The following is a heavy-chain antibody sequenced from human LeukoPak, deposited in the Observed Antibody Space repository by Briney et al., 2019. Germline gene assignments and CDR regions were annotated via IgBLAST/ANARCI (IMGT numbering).Heavy chain of an antibody. CDR1: GLTFSNYA. CDR2: ISGSGGST. Sequence: PGGSLGVSCAASGLTFSNYALSWVRQAPGKGREWVSAISGSGGSTYYAASVKGRFTISRDNSKNTLYLQMNSLRAEDAAVYYCARVPYSTTWYRYFGYWGHGTLVTVSS. V-gene: IGHV3-23*01. CDR3: ARVPYSTTWYRYFGY. D-gene: IGHD2-2*01. J-gene: IGHJ4*01.